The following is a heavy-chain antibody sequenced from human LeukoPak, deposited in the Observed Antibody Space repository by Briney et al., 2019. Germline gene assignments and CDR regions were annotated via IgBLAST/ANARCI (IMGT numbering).Heavy chain of an antibody. D-gene: IGHD2-2*01. CDR2: IDGSGGTT. CDR3: AKAHCSSTSCSRADN. Sequence: GGSLRLSCAASGFTFTRNAMAWVRQAPGEGLEWVSAIDGSGGTTFYADSVKGRVTISRVQSTNTVYLQMNSLRADDTAVYCCAKAHCSSTSCSRADNWGQGTLVTVSS. CDR1: GFTFTRNA. J-gene: IGHJ4*02. V-gene: IGHV3-23*01.